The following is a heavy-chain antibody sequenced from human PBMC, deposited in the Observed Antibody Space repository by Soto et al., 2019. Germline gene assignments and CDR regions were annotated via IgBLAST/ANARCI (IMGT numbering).Heavy chain of an antibody. D-gene: IGHD6-19*01. CDR3: ARDLNRQWLDS. J-gene: IGHJ1*01. CDR1: GFTVSSNY. CDR2: IYSGGST. V-gene: IGHV3-53*01. Sequence: GGSLRLSCAASGFTVSSNYMSWVRQAPGKGLEWVSVIYSGGSTYYADSVKGRFTISRDNSKNTLYLQMNSLRAEDTAVYYCARDLNRQWLDSWGQGTLVTVSS.